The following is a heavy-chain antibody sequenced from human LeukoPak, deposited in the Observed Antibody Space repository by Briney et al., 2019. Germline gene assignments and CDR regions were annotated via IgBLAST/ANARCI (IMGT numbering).Heavy chain of an antibody. V-gene: IGHV4-39*01. CDR3: ARSSSTSPWRGYYYYGMDV. CDR1: GGSISSSSYY. J-gene: IGHJ6*02. Sequence: SETLSLTCTVSGGSISSSSYYWGWIRQPPGKGLEWIRSIYYSGSTYYNPSLKSRVTISVDTSKNQFSLKLSSVTAADTAVYYCARSSSTSPWRGYYYYGMDVWGQGTTVTVSS. CDR2: IYYSGST. D-gene: IGHD2-2*01.